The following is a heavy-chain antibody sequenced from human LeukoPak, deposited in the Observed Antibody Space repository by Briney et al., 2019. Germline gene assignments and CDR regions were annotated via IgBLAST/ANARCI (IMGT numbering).Heavy chain of an antibody. CDR1: GFTFSSYG. V-gene: IGHV3-NL1*01. J-gene: IGHJ4*02. CDR2: TYSGGDT. D-gene: IGHD2/OR15-2a*01. Sequence: PGRSLRLSCAASGFTFSSYGMHWVRQAPSKGLEWVSVTYSGGDTYYADSVKGRFTISRDTSKNTLYLQMSSLRVDDTAVYYCASSGYYRIYYFDYWGQGTLVTVSS. CDR3: ASSGYYRIYYFDY.